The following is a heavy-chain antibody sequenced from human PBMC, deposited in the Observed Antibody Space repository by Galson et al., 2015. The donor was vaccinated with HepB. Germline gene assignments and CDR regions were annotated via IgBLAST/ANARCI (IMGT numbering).Heavy chain of an antibody. V-gene: IGHV3-74*01. D-gene: IGHD2-21*01. CDR2: IYDAGSIT. CDR3: ARGDIVGYYMDV. CDR1: GFTFSRHW. J-gene: IGHJ6*03. Sequence: SLRLSCAASGFTFSRHWMHWVRQAPGKGLVWISRIYDAGSITNYADFVKGRFTISRDNAKNTLYLQVNSPRAEDTAMYYCARGDIVGYYMDVWGKGTTVTVSS.